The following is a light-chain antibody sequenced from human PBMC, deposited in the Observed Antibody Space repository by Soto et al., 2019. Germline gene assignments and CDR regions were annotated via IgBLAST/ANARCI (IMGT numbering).Light chain of an antibody. Sequence: EILVTQSPSALSVTKGERATLPCRASQSVSSNLAWYQQKPGQAPRLLIYGASTRATGIPARFSGSGSGTEFTLTISSLQSEDFAVYYRQQSNNWPAFFGGVAKVDI. CDR1: QSVSSN. V-gene: IGKV3-15*01. CDR3: QQSNNWPAF. CDR2: GAS. J-gene: IGKJ4*01.